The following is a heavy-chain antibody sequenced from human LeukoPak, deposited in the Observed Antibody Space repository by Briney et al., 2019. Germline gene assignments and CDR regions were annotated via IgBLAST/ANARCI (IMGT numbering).Heavy chain of an antibody. CDR2: INWNGDST. J-gene: IGHJ4*02. CDR3: VRGEVTYSLDY. Sequence: GGSLRLSCTSSGFAFDDYGMGWVRQAPGKGLEWVSGINWNGDSTNYADSVKGRFTISRDKAKTSLFLQMNSLRVDDTALYYCVRGEVTYSLDYWGQGTLVTVSS. D-gene: IGHD2-15*01. CDR1: GFAFDDYG. V-gene: IGHV3-20*04.